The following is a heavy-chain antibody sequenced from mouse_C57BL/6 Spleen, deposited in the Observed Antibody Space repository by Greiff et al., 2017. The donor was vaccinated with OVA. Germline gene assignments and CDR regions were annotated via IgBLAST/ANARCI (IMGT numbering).Heavy chain of an antibody. D-gene: IGHD1-1*01. CDR3: ARSTVVATGEDY. CDR1: GYTFTSYW. J-gene: IGHJ2*01. CDR2: IYPGSGST. Sequence: QVQLQQPGAELVKPGASVKMSCKASGYTFTSYWITWVKQRPGQGLEWIGDIYPGSGSTNYNEKFKSKATLTVDTAYSTAYMQLSSLTSKDSAVYYCARSTVVATGEDYWGQGTTLTVSS. V-gene: IGHV1-55*01.